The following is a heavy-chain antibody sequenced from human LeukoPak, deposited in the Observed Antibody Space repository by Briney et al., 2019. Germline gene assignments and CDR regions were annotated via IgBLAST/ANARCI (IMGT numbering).Heavy chain of an antibody. V-gene: IGHV5-51*01. CDR2: IFPGDSDT. J-gene: IGHJ4*02. D-gene: IGHD3-10*01. CDR1: GYSFSSYW. Sequence: PGESLKISCKTSGYSFSSYWIAWVRQLPGKGLEWMGMIFPGDSDTRYSPSLRGQVTISADNSITTAYLQWSSLKASDTAVYYCARPLGSGNIDYWGQGTLVTVSS. CDR3: ARPLGSGNIDY.